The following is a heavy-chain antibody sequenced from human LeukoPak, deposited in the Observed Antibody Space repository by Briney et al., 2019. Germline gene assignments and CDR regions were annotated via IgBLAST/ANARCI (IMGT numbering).Heavy chain of an antibody. V-gene: IGHV4-59*01. J-gene: IGHJ5*02. CDR3: ARDRPGSGWYEP. Sequence: SETLSLTCTVSGGSISSYYWSWIRQPPGKGLEWIGYIYYSGSTNYNPSLKSRVTISVDTSKNQFSLKLSSVTAADTAVYYCARDRPGSGWYEPWGQGTLVTVSS. CDR1: GGSISSYY. D-gene: IGHD6-19*01. CDR2: IYYSGST.